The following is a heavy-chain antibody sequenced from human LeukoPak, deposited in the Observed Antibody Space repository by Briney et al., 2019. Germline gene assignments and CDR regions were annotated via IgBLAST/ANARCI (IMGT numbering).Heavy chain of an antibody. CDR3: ARLAIAAAGTPNWFDP. J-gene: IGHJ5*02. CDR2: IYTSGST. V-gene: IGHV4-4*07. D-gene: IGHD6-13*01. CDR1: GGSISSYY. Sequence: PSETLSLTCTVSGGSISSYYWSWIRQPAGKGLEWIGRIYTSGSTNYNPSLKSRVTMSVDTSKNQFSLKLSSVTAADTAVYYCARLAIAAAGTPNWFDPWGQGTLVTVSS.